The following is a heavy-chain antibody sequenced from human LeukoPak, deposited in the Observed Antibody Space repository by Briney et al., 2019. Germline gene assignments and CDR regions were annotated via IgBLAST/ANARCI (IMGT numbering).Heavy chain of an antibody. J-gene: IGHJ4*02. D-gene: IGHD4-23*01. CDR3: ARDVDGGNSHYFDY. CDR1: GGSISSSSYY. V-gene: IGHV4-39*02. Sequence: KPSETLSFTCTVSGGSISSSSYYWGWIRQPPGKGLEWIGSIYYSGSTYYNPSLKSRVTISVDTSKNQFSLKLSSVTAADTAVYYCARDVDGGNSHYFDYWGQGTLVTVSS. CDR2: IYYSGST.